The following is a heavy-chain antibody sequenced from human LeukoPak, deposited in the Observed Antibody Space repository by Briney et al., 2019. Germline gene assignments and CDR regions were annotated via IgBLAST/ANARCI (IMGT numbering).Heavy chain of an antibody. Sequence: GRSLRLSCAASGFTFSSYGMHWVRQAPGKGLEWVAVIWYDGSNKYYADSVKGRFTISRDNSKNTLYLQMNSLRAEDTAVYYCARDYLWTRHCSGGSCYSSYGMDVWGQGTTVTVSS. J-gene: IGHJ6*02. CDR1: GFTFSSYG. CDR3: ARDYLWTRHCSGGSCYSSYGMDV. CDR2: IWYDGSNK. D-gene: IGHD2-15*01. V-gene: IGHV3-33*01.